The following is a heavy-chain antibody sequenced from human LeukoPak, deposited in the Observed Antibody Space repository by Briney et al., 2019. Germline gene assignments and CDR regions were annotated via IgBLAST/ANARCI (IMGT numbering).Heavy chain of an antibody. CDR3: ARDNDYQLLASWFDP. V-gene: IGHV1-69*04. CDR1: GGTFSSYA. D-gene: IGHD2-2*01. CDR2: IIPILGIT. Sequence: SVKVSCKASGGTFSSYAIIWVRQAPGQGLEWMGRIIPILGITTYAQKFQGRVTISADKSTTTAYVELSSLRSEDTAVYFCARDNDYQLLASWFDPWGQRTLVTVSS. J-gene: IGHJ5*02.